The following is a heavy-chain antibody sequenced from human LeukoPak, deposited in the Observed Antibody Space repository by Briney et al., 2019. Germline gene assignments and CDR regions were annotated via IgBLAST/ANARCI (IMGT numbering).Heavy chain of an antibody. CDR3: ARGPYGFDY. J-gene: IGHJ4*02. Sequence: SETLSLTCTVSGGSISSSSYYWGWIRQPPGKGLEWIGSIYYSGSTYYNPSLTSRVTISVDTSKNQFSPMLRSVTAADTAVYYCARGPYGFDYWGQGTLVTVSS. V-gene: IGHV4-39*01. D-gene: IGHD2-21*01. CDR2: IYYSGST. CDR1: GGSISSSSYY.